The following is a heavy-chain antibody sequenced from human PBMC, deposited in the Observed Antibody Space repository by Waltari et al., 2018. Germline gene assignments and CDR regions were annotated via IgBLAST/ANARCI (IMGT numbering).Heavy chain of an antibody. CDR2: IWFDGSKI. CDR3: ARCPDEYNYYYMEV. J-gene: IGHJ6*03. V-gene: IGHV3-33*08. CDR1: GFGFSRLG. Sequence: QVQLVESGGGVVQPGKSLRLSCAGSGFGFSRLGIDWVRQAPGKGLEWVAIIWFDGSKIYYADSVKGRFTISRDNSRNTVYLQMNSLRPEDSGVYYCARCPDEYNYYYMEVWGRGTTVSVSS.